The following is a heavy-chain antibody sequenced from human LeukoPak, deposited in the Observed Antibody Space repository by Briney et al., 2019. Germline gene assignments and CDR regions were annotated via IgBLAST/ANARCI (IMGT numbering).Heavy chain of an antibody. Sequence: GGSLRPSCAASGFTFSHYYMSWIRQAPGKGLEWVSYISGDGSSISYADSVQGRFTISRDNAKISLYLQMNSLRPEDTAVYYCARGGYYGGDDYWGQGTLVTVSS. V-gene: IGHV3-11*01. CDR2: ISGDGSSI. CDR1: GFTFSHYY. J-gene: IGHJ4*02. CDR3: ARGGYYGGDDY. D-gene: IGHD4-23*01.